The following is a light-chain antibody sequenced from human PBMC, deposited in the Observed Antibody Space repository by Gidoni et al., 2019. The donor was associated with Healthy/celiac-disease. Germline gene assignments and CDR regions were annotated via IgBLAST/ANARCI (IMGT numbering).Light chain of an antibody. J-gene: IGKJ1*01. CDR1: QGISNY. CDR2: AAS. V-gene: IGKV1-27*01. Sequence: DIQMTQSPSSLSASVGDRVTITCRASQGISNYLAWYQQKPGKVPKLLIYAASTLQSGVPSRFRGSGSGTDFTLTISSLQPEDVATYYCQKYNSAPPWTFGQXTKVEIK. CDR3: QKYNSAPPWT.